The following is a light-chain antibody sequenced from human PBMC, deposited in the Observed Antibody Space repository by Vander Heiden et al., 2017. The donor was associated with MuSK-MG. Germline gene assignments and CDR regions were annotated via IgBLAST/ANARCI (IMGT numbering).Light chain of an antibody. CDR2: DAS. CDR1: QSVSSY. V-gene: IGKV3-11*01. J-gene: IGKJ4*01. Sequence: EIVLTQSPATMSLSPGERATLSCRASQSVSSYLAWYQQKPGQAPRLLIYDASNSAIGITDRFSGSGSATDFTLTISSPEPEDFALYYWQQGGKWITFGGGTKVEI. CDR3: QQGGKWIT.